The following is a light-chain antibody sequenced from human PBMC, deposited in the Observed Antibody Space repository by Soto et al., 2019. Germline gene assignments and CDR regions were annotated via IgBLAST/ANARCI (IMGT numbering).Light chain of an antibody. CDR2: GAS. V-gene: IGKV3-15*01. J-gene: IGKJ1*01. Sequence: EIVISQYPATVSVSPGERATLSCRASQSVSSNLAWYQQKPGQAPRLLIYGASTRATGIPARFSGSGSGTEFTLTISSLQSEDFAVYYCQQYNNWPQPFGQGTKVDIK. CDR1: QSVSSN. CDR3: QQYNNWPQP.